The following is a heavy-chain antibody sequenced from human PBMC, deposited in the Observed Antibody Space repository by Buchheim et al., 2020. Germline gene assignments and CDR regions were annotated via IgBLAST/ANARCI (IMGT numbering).Heavy chain of an antibody. Sequence: QVQLVESGGGVVQPGRSLRLSCAASGFTFSSYGMHWVRQAPGKGLEWVAVISYDGSNKYYADSVKGRFTISRDNSKNTLYLQMNSLRAEDTAMYYCARSLYYYDSSGYWDYFDYWGQGTL. D-gene: IGHD3-22*01. CDR3: ARSLYYYDSSGYWDYFDY. V-gene: IGHV3-30*03. CDR1: GFTFSSYG. CDR2: ISYDGSNK. J-gene: IGHJ4*02.